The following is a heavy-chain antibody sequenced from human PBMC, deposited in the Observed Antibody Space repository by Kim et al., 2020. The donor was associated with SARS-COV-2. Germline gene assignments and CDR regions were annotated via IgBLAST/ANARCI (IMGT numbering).Heavy chain of an antibody. J-gene: IGHJ3*02. Sequence: ASVKVSCKASGYTFTGAFLHWVRQAPGQGLEWMGWINPNSGGAVYADNFQARVTMTSDTFVNTAYLELTSLTSDDTAIYYCTLPLNSEAFNIWGQGTLVTVSS. CDR2: INPNSGGA. CDR1: GYTFTGAF. CDR3: TLPLNSEAFNI. V-gene: IGHV1-2*02.